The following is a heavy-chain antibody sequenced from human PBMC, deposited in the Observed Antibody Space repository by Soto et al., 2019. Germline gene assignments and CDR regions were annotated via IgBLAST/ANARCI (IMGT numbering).Heavy chain of an antibody. Sequence: QVPLVESGGGVVQPGRSLRLSCAASGFSFRSYAMHWVRQAPGKGLGWVAVMSYDGSDKDYADSVKGRFTISRDNSKNTLYLQMSSLRAEDTAVYYCARARLDTPALEYWGQGTLVTVSS. V-gene: IGHV3-30-3*01. CDR2: MSYDGSDK. CDR1: GFSFRSYA. J-gene: IGHJ4*02. CDR3: ARARLDTPALEY. D-gene: IGHD2-2*01.